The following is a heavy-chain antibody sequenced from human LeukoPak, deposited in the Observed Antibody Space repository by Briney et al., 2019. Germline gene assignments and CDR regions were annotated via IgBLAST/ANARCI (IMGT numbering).Heavy chain of an antibody. V-gene: IGHV3-20*04. CDR3: ARRFYYMDV. CDR2: ITWNGGST. D-gene: IGHD3-16*01. Sequence: PGGSLRLSCAASGFTFSSYGMSWVRQAPGKGLEWVSGITWNGGSTGLADSVKGRFIISRDNAKNSLYLQMNSLRAEDTALYYCARRFYYMDVWGKGTTVTVSS. CDR1: GFTFSSYG. J-gene: IGHJ6*03.